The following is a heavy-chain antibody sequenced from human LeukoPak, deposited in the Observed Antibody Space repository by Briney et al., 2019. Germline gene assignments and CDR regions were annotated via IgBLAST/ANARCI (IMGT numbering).Heavy chain of an antibody. V-gene: IGHV3-23*01. CDR1: GFTFSTYA. CDR2: IGGSGGST. D-gene: IGHD4-17*01. CDR3: AKSSLVTTPLYYFDY. Sequence: GGSLRPSCAASGFTFSTYAMSWVRQAPGKGLEWVSVIGGSGGSTYYADSVKGRFTISRDNSKNTLYLQMNSLRAEDTAVYYCAKSSLVTTPLYYFDYWGQGTLVTVSS. J-gene: IGHJ4*02.